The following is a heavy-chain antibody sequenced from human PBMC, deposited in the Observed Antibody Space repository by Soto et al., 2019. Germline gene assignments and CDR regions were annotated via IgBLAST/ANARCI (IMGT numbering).Heavy chain of an antibody. CDR1: GFTFSDYY. J-gene: IGHJ4*02. D-gene: IGHD3-16*01. CDR3: ARDHGGGSLTLEY. CDR2: ICNSGSIT. Sequence: QVHLEESGGGLVKPGGSLRLSCTASGFTFSDYYMSWIRQAPGQGLEWVSDICNSGSITHHAGAVEGRFTISRDNAKDALYLQMYSLRPEDSAIYLCARDHGGGSLTLEYWGQGTLVTVSS. V-gene: IGHV3-11*01.